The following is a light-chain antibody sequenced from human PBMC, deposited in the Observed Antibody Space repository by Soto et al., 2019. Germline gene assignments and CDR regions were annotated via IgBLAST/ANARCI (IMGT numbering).Light chain of an antibody. Sequence: EILMTQSPATLSVSPGERATLSCRASQSLRGNLAWYQQKPGQAPRLLIYHASTRATGIPARFSGSESGTEFTLTISSLQSEDFAVYYCQQYNNWPPRTFGQGTKVEIK. J-gene: IGKJ1*01. CDR2: HAS. V-gene: IGKV3-15*01. CDR1: QSLRGN. CDR3: QQYNNWPPRT.